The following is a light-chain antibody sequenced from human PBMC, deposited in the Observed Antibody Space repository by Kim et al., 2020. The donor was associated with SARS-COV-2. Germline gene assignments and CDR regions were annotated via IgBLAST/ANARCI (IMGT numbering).Light chain of an antibody. V-gene: IGKV1-16*01. CDR3: QQFRFYPPA. CDR2: ATS. Sequence: AYEGDRVTFTCRASQDISTHLAWFQQIPGKAPQPMIYATSNLQGGVPARFGGSGSGTQFTRTIGSLKPENVATYYCQQFRFYPPAFGGGTKLEI. CDR1: QDISTH. J-gene: IGKJ4*01.